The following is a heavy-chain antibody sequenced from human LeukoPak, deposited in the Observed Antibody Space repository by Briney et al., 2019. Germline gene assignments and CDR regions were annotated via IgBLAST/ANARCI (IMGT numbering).Heavy chain of an antibody. CDR2: ISSSSSYI. V-gene: IGHV3-21*04. CDR3: AKRGVERVGDYHYYYYLDV. D-gene: IGHD1-1*01. Sequence: PGGSLRLSCAASGFTFSSYSMNWVRQAPGKGLEWVSSISSSSSYIYYADSVKGRFTISRDNAKNSLYLQMSSLRAEDTALYYCAKRGVERVGDYHYYYYLDVWGKGTTVTVSS. CDR1: GFTFSSYS. J-gene: IGHJ6*03.